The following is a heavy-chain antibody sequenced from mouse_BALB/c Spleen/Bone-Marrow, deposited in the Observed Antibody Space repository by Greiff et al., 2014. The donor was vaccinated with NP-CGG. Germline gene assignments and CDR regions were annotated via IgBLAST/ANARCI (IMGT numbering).Heavy chain of an antibody. J-gene: IGHJ1*01. V-gene: IGHV2-9*02. D-gene: IGHD2-3*01. CDR1: GFSLTSYG. Sequence: QVQLKESGPGLVAPSQSLSITCTVSGFSLTSYGVHWVRQPPGKGLEWLGVIWAGGSTNYNSALMSRLSISKDNSKSQVFLKMNSLQTDDTSMYYCARVYLWYFDVWGAGTTVTVSS. CDR3: ARVYLWYFDV. CDR2: IWAGGST.